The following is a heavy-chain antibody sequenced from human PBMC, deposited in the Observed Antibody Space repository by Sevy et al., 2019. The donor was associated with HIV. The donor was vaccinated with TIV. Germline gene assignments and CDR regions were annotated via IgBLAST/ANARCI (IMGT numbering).Heavy chain of an antibody. CDR1: GFTFSDSW. J-gene: IGHJ4*02. V-gene: IGHV3-7*01. CDR2: INQDGNEK. CDR3: ATFSVGY. Sequence: GGSLRLSCAASGFTFSDSWXXXXXXAPGKGLEWVANINQDGNEKYYVDSVKGRFTISRDNAKNSLYLQMNSLRDDDTAVYYCATFSVGYWGQGTLVTVSS. D-gene: IGHD3-3*01.